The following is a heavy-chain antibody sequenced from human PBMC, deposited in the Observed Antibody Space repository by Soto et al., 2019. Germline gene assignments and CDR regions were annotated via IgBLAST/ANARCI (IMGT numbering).Heavy chain of an antibody. CDR1: RFTFSSYA. Sequence: EVQLLESGGNLVQPGGSLRLSCAASRFTFSSYAMNWVRQAPGKGLEWVSSVSGSGSSTSYADSVKGRFTISRDNAKNSLYLQMNSLRDEDTAVYYCARDPYSGSYTYYFDYWGQGTLVTVSS. J-gene: IGHJ4*02. D-gene: IGHD1-26*01. V-gene: IGHV3-23*01. CDR3: ARDPYSGSYTYYFDY. CDR2: VSGSGSST.